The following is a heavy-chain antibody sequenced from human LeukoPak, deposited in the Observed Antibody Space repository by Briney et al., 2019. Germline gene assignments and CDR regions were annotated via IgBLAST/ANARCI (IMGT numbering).Heavy chain of an antibody. V-gene: IGHV3-72*01. J-gene: IGHJ4*02. Sequence: GGSLRLSCAASGFTFSDHFMDWVRQAPGKGLEWVGRIRKKPNSYTTEYAASVKGRFTFSRDDSKNSLYLQMNSLRAEDTAVYYCARSRGDRDRWLHLDYWGQGALVTVSS. CDR3: ARSRGDRDRWLHLDY. CDR1: GFTFSDHF. D-gene: IGHD5-24*01. CDR2: IRKKPNSYTT.